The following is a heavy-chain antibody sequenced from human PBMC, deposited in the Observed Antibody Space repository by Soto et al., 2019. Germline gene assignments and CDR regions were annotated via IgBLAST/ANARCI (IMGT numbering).Heavy chain of an antibody. Sequence: QVQLVESGGGVVQPGRSLRLSCAASGFTFSSYGMHCVRQAPGKGLEWVAVIWYDGSNKYYADSVKGRFTISRDNSKNTLYLQMNSLRAEDTAVYYCARDKKRYGEFTPDLDYWGQGTLVTVSS. CDR1: GFTFSSYG. CDR2: IWYDGSNK. J-gene: IGHJ4*02. CDR3: ARDKKRYGEFTPDLDY. D-gene: IGHD4-17*01. V-gene: IGHV3-33*01.